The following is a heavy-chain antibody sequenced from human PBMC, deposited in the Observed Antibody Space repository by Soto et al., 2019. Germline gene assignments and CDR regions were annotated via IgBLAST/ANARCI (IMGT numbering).Heavy chain of an antibody. D-gene: IGHD3-3*01. CDR2: INHSGST. CDR1: GGSFGGYY. V-gene: IGHV4-34*01. Sequence: SETLSLTCAVYGGSFGGYYWSWIRQPPGKGLEWIGEINHSGSTNYNPSLKSRVTISVDTSKNQFSLKLSSVTAADTAVYYCARVFDFWSGYYRYNWFDPWGQGTLVTVSS. CDR3: ARVFDFWSGYYRYNWFDP. J-gene: IGHJ5*02.